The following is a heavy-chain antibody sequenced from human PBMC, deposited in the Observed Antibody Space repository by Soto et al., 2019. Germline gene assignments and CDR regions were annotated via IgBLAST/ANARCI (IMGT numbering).Heavy chain of an antibody. CDR2: IYYSGST. CDR3: ARFKWGMDV. CDR1: GGSISSYY. J-gene: IGHJ6*02. V-gene: IGHV4-59*01. D-gene: IGHD2-8*01. Sequence: ETLSLTCTVSGGSISSYYWSWIRQPPGKGLEWIGYIYYSGSTNYNPSLKSRVTISVDTSKNQFSLKLSSVTAADTAVYYCARFKWGMDVWGQGTTVTVSS.